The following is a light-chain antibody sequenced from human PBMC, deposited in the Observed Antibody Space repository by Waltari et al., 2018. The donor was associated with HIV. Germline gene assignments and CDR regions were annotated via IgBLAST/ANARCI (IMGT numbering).Light chain of an antibody. J-gene: IGLJ1*01. CDR3: SSYTSSSALV. V-gene: IGLV2-14*01. CDR2: EAR. CDR1: RRDGGGYSK. Sequence: ALTPPASPSASAGPTLTMTCTRTRRDGGGYSKVGWYQQHPGKAPKLMIYEARNRPSVVANRFSGSTSSNTASLTISGLQAEDDADYCGSSYTSSSALVFGAGTKVTVL.